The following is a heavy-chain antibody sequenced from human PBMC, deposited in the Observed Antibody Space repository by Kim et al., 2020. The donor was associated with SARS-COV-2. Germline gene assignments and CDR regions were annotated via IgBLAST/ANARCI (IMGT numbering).Heavy chain of an antibody. D-gene: IGHD3-10*01. CDR1: GFTVSSNY. CDR2: IYSGGST. V-gene: IGHV3-53*01. CDR3: ARDPYGSGTLNGGIYYYYGMDV. J-gene: IGHJ6*02. Sequence: GGSLRLSCAASGFTVSSNYMSWVRQAPGKGLEWVSVIYSGGSTYYADSVKGRFTISRDNSKNTLYLQMNSLRAEDTAVYYCARDPYGSGTLNGGIYYYYGMDVWGQGTTVTVSS.